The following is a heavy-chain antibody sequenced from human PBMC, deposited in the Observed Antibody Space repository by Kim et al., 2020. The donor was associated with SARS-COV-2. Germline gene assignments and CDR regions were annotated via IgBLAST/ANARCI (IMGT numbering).Heavy chain of an antibody. V-gene: IGHV4-34*01. CDR2: INHSGST. Sequence: SETLSLTCAVYGGSFSGYYWSWIRQPPGKGLEWIGEINHSGSTNYNPSLKSRVTISVDTSKNQFSLKLSSVTAADTAVYYCAGYREYYYDSSGSMPWGQGTLVTISS. CDR3: AGYREYYYDSSGSMP. J-gene: IGHJ5*02. D-gene: IGHD3-22*01. CDR1: GGSFSGYY.